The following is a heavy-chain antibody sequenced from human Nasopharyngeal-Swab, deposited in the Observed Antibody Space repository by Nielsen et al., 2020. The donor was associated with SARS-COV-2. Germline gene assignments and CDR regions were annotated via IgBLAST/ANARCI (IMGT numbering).Heavy chain of an antibody. V-gene: IGHV1-46*01. J-gene: IGHJ4*02. CDR1: GYTFTSYY. Sequence: ASVKVSCKASGYTFTSYYMHWVRQAPGQGLEWMGIINPSGGSTSYARKFQGRVTMTRDTSTSTVYMALSSLRSEDTAVYYCARSLGQHQGDYWGQGTLVTVSS. CDR2: INPSGGST. D-gene: IGHD6-13*01. CDR3: ARSLGQHQGDY.